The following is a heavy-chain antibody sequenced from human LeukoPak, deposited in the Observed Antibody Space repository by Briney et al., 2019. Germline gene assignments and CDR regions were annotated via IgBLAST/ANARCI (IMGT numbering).Heavy chain of an antibody. V-gene: IGHV3-23*01. CDR2: ISGSGGST. Sequence: SGGSLRLSCPASGFTFSSYAMSWVRQAPGKGLEWVSAISGSGGSTYYADSVKGRFTISSDNSKNTLYLQMNSLRAEDTAVYYCARDKTYTSGWRIKNYYGMDVWGQGTTVTVSS. J-gene: IGHJ6*02. CDR1: GFTFSSYA. D-gene: IGHD6-19*01. CDR3: ARDKTYTSGWRIKNYYGMDV.